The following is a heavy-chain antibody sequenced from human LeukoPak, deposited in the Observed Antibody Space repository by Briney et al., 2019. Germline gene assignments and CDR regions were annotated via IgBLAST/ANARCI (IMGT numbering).Heavy chain of an antibody. CDR1: GFTFSSYG. J-gene: IGHJ4*02. Sequence: GGSLRLSCAASGFTFSSYGMSWVRQAPGKGLEWGSAISGSGGSTYYADSVKGRFTIYRDNSKNTLFLQMNSLRAEDTAVYYCAKDARISMIVVVRGARPYYFDYWGQGTLVTVSS. CDR2: ISGSGGST. D-gene: IGHD3-22*01. V-gene: IGHV3-23*01. CDR3: AKDARISMIVVVRGARPYYFDY.